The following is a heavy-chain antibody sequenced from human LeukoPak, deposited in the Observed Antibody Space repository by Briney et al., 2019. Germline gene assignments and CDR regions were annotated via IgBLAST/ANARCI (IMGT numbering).Heavy chain of an antibody. CDR3: ARARNDYDSNGFSLLDY. Sequence: PGGCLRLACAAAGISFSSHGMHWVRQVPGKGLGWVAVIWYDGSNIYYTDSVKGRFTISRDNSKNTPYQQMNSLRAEDTALYYCARARNDYDSNGFSLLDYWGQGTLVTVSS. CDR2: IWYDGSNI. D-gene: IGHD3-22*01. V-gene: IGHV3-33*01. J-gene: IGHJ4*02. CDR1: GISFSSHG.